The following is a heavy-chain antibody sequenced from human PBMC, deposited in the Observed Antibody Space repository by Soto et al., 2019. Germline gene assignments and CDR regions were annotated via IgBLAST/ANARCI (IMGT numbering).Heavy chain of an antibody. V-gene: IGHV3-21*01. Sequence: GGSLRLSCAASAFTFRTFTMKCVRQPPGEGLEWVSTMSSNSAYIYYTDALRGRFTITRDNAKNSLHLQMNSLRAEDTAVYYCTRDASRDSSARGWFDPWGPGTLVTVSS. CDR2: MSSNSAYI. D-gene: IGHD6-13*01. CDR1: AFTFRTFT. J-gene: IGHJ5*02. CDR3: TRDASRDSSARGWFDP.